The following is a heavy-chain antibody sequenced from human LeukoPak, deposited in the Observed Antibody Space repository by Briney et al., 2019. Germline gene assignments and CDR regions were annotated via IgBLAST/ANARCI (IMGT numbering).Heavy chain of an antibody. CDR3: AKGGHDFNPFYW. CDR1: GFTFSTYA. Sequence: PGGSLRLSCAAPGFTFSTYAMGWVRQAPGKGLEWVPSIKGGGGDPFYADSVKGRFTISRDNSKNTLFLQLDSLRAEDSAVYYCAKGGHDFNPFYWWGQGTLVTVSS. J-gene: IGHJ4*02. V-gene: IGHV3-23*01. D-gene: IGHD2-21*02. CDR2: IKGGGGDP.